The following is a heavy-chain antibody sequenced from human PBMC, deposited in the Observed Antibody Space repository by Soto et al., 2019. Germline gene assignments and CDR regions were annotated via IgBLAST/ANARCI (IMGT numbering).Heavy chain of an antibody. CDR1: GGSFSGYY. D-gene: IGHD2-15*01. J-gene: IGHJ5*02. CDR3: ASYSDYALSNWLDP. CDR2: INHSGST. Sequence: SQTLSLTCAVYGGSFSGYYSSWIRQPPGKGLEWIGEINHSGSTNYNPSLKSRVTISVDTSKNQFSLKLSSVTAADTAVYYCASYSDYALSNWLDPWGQGTLVTVSS. V-gene: IGHV4-34*01.